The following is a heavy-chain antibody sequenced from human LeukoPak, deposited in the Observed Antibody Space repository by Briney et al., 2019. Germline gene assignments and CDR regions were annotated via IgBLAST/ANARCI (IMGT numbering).Heavy chain of an antibody. D-gene: IGHD3-22*01. Sequence: PGGSLRLSCAASGFNVSSNYMSWVRQAPGKGLEWVSSISSSSSYIYYADSVKGRFTISRDNAKNSLYLQMNSLRAEDTAVYYCAALDSSGYYFPGAFDIWGQGTMVTVSS. CDR2: ISSSSSYI. CDR3: AALDSSGYYFPGAFDI. V-gene: IGHV3-21*01. J-gene: IGHJ3*02. CDR1: GFNVSSNY.